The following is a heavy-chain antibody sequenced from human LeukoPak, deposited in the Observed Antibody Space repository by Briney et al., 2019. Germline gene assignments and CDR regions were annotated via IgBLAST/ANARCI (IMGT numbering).Heavy chain of an antibody. J-gene: IGHJ4*02. D-gene: IGHD3-22*01. CDR2: IYSGGST. Sequence: PGGSLRLSCAASGFTVSSNYMSWVREAPGKGLEWVSVIYSGGSTYYADSVKGRFTISRDNSKNTLYLQMNSLRAEDTAVYYCARSYYYDSSGYAVGYWGQGILVTVSS. V-gene: IGHV3-53*01. CDR3: ARSYYYDSSGYAVGY. CDR1: GFTVSSNY.